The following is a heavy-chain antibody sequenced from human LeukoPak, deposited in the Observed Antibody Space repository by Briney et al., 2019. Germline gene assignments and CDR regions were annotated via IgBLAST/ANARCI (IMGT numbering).Heavy chain of an antibody. Sequence: GGSLRLSCAASGFTFSSYSMNWVRQAPGKGLEWVSSISSSSSYIYYADSVKGRFTISRDNAKNSLYLQMNSLRAEDTAVYYCARGGSSGWRTPNGDYWGQGTLVTVSP. CDR2: ISSSSSYI. D-gene: IGHD6-19*01. J-gene: IGHJ4*02. CDR1: GFTFSSYS. V-gene: IGHV3-21*01. CDR3: ARGGSSGWRTPNGDY.